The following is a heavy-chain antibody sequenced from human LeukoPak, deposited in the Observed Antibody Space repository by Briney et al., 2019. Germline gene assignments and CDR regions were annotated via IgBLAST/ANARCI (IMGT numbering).Heavy chain of an antibody. V-gene: IGHV4-59*01. J-gene: IGHJ4*02. CDR3: ARGLNYDFWSTNSYYFDY. CDR2: IYYSGST. D-gene: IGHD3-3*01. Sequence: SETLSLTCTVSGGSISSYYWSWIRQPPGKGLEWIGYIYYSGSTNYNPSLKSRVTISIDTSKNQFSLKLSSVTAADTAVYYCARGLNYDFWSTNSYYFDYWGQGTLVTVSS. CDR1: GGSISSYY.